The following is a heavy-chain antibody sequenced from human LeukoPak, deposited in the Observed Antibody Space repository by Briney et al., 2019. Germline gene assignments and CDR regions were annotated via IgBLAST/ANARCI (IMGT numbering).Heavy chain of an antibody. CDR1: GFTFSSYE. CDR3: AREVGRWFGELLGSWFDP. V-gene: IGHV3-48*03. J-gene: IGHJ5*02. Sequence: GGSLRLSCAASGFTFSSYEMNWVRQAPGKGLEWVSYISSSGSTIYYADSVKGRFTISRDNAKNSLYLQMNSLRAEDTAVYYCAREVGRWFGELLGSWFDPWGQGTLVTVSS. D-gene: IGHD3-10*01. CDR2: ISSSGSTI.